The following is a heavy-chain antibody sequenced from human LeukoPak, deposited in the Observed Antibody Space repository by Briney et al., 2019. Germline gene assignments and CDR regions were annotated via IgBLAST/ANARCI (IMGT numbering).Heavy chain of an antibody. CDR2: IYSGGST. CDR1: GFTVSSNY. CDR3: ARDYYGSGSYFPYWYFDL. V-gene: IGHV3-53*01. J-gene: IGHJ2*01. D-gene: IGHD3-10*01. Sequence: GGSLRLSCAASGFTVSSNYMSWVRQAPGKGLEWVSVIYSGGSTYYADSVKGRFTISSDNSKNTLYLQMNSLRAEDTAVYYCARDYYGSGSYFPYWYFDLWGRGTLVTVSS.